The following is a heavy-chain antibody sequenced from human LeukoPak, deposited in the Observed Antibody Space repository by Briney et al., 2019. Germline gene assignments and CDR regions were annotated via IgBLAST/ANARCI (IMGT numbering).Heavy chain of an antibody. J-gene: IGHJ5*02. CDR2: INTNTGNP. CDR1: GYTFTSYA. CDR3: ARGGKTGYSSGWYLEPWFDP. Sequence: GASVKVSCKASGYTFTSYAMNWVRQAPGQGLEWMGWINTNTGNPTYAQGFTGRFVFSLDTSVSTAYLQISSLKAEDTAVYYCARGGKTGYSSGWYLEPWFDPWGQGTLVTVSS. D-gene: IGHD6-19*01. V-gene: IGHV7-4-1*02.